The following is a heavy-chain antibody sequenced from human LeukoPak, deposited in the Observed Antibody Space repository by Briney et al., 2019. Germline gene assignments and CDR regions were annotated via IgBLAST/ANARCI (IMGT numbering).Heavy chain of an antibody. CDR2: ITAIDGRT. V-gene: IGHV3-23*01. J-gene: IGHJ5*02. Sequence: GGSLRLPCVASGFTFSSTTMGWVRQAPGRGLEWVSSITAIDGRTYYADSVKGRFTISRDNSKNTLYLQMNSLRAEDTAVYYCARSGWSYNWFDPWGQGTLVTVSS. CDR3: ARSGWSYNWFDP. CDR1: GFTFSSTT. D-gene: IGHD6-19*01.